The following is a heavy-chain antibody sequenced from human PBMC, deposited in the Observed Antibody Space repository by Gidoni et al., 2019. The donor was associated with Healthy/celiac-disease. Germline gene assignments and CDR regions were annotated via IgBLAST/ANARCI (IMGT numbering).Heavy chain of an antibody. J-gene: IGHJ6*02. Sequence: QLQLQESGPGLVKPSETLSLTCTVSGGSISRSSYYWGWIRQPPGKGLEWIGSIYYSGSTYYNPSLKRRVTISVDTSKNQFSLKLSSVTAADTAVYYCARPGYCSSTSCYESDYYYYGMDVWGQGTTVTVSS. V-gene: IGHV4-39*01. CDR2: IYYSGST. CDR1: GGSISRSSYY. CDR3: ARPGYCSSTSCYESDYYYYGMDV. D-gene: IGHD2-2*01.